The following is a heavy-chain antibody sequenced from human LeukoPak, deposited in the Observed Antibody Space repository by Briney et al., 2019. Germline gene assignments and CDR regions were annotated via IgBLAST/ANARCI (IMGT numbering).Heavy chain of an antibody. D-gene: IGHD5-24*01. CDR3: ARGAGYLHLRAVYFDF. CDR2: SVPIFGTV. Sequence: EASVKVSCKTSGGSFRDYTISWVRQAPGQGLEWMGRSVPIFGTVNYAHKFQGRVTLSTDESSSTAYMELSSLRSEDTAIYYCARGAGYLHLRAVYFDFWGQGTLITVSS. V-gene: IGHV1-69*05. CDR1: GGSFRDYT. J-gene: IGHJ4*02.